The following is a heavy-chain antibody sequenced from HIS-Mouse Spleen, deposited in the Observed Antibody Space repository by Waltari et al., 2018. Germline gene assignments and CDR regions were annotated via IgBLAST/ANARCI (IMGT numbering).Heavy chain of an antibody. D-gene: IGHD1-1*01. Sequence: EVQLVESGGGLVQPGGSRRRSVAAAGFTLGSYWMHWVRKAPGKGLVWVSRINSDGSSTSYADSVKGRFTISRDNAKNTLYLQMNSLRAEDTAVYYCARDLELDAFDIWGQGTMVTVSS. V-gene: IGHV3-74*01. CDR3: ARDLELDAFDI. CDR2: INSDGSST. J-gene: IGHJ3*02. CDR1: GFTLGSYW.